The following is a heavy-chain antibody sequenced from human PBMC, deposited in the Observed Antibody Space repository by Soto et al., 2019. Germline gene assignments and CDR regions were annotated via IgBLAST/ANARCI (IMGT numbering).Heavy chain of an antibody. Sequence: PGESLKISCKGSGYSFTSYWIGWVRQMPGKGLEWMGIIYPGDSDTRYSPSFQGQVTISADKSISTAYLQWSSLKASDTAMYYCARQGGGSWLNNYYYGMDVWGQGTTVTVSS. CDR2: IYPGDSDT. V-gene: IGHV5-51*01. J-gene: IGHJ6*02. CDR1: GYSFTSYW. D-gene: IGHD2-15*01. CDR3: ARQGGGSWLNNYYYGMDV.